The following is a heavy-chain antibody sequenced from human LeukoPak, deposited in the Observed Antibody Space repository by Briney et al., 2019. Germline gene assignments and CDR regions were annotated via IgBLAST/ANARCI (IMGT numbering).Heavy chain of an antibody. Sequence: ASVKVSCKPSGYTFSDFYIHWVRQAPGVGLQWMGWISPNNGDTNYAEDFQGRVTMTRDTSIRTAYMELTRLTLNDTAVYYCVRSPIGASAYWGRGTLVTVSS. V-gene: IGHV1-2*02. D-gene: IGHD3-10*01. CDR3: VRSPIGASAY. CDR2: ISPNNGDT. CDR1: GYTFSDFY. J-gene: IGHJ4*02.